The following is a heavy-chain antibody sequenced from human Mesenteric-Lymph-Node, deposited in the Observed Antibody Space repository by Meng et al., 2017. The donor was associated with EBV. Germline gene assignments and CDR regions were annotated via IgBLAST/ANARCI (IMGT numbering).Heavy chain of an antibody. J-gene: IGHJ2*01. Sequence: QLQQQGRGPGLGKPSEPLSLTCTSSGGSVSSGSYYVSWLRQPQGKGLEWIGYIYYSGSANYNPSLKSRVTISVDTSKNQFSLKLSSVTAADTAVYYCGRGRTYWYFDLWGRGTLVTVSS. CDR2: IYYSGSA. CDR3: GRGRTYWYFDL. CDR1: GGSVSSGSYY. V-gene: IGHV4-61*01.